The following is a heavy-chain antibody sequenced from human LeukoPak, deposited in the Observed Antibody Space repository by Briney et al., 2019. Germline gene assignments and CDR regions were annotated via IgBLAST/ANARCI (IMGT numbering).Heavy chain of an antibody. CDR2: INHSGST. CDR1: GGSFSGYY. D-gene: IGHD5-12*01. Sequence: PSETLSLTCAVYGGSFSGYYWSWIRQPPGKGLEWIGEINHSGSTNYNPSLKSRVTISVDTSKNQFSLKLSSVTAADTAVYYCARAPRWLPYYFDYWGQGTLVTVSS. CDR3: ARAPRWLPYYFDY. V-gene: IGHV4-34*01. J-gene: IGHJ4*02.